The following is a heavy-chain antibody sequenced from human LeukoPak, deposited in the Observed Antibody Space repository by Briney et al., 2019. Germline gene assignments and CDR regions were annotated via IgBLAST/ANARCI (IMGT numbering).Heavy chain of an antibody. J-gene: IGHJ4*02. CDR3: ARVYSGYDWDSSSWYATFDY. V-gene: IGHV1-69*05. CDR1: GGTFSSYA. D-gene: IGHD6-13*01. CDR2: IIPIFGTA. Sequence: ASVKVSCKASGGTFSSYAISWVRQAPGQGPEWMGGIIPIFGTANYAQKFQGRVTITTDESTSTAYMELSSLRSEDTAVYYCARVYSGYDWDSSSWYATFDYWGQGTLVTVSS.